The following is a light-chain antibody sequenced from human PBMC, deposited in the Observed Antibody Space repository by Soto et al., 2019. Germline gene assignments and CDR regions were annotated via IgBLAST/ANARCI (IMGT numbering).Light chain of an antibody. V-gene: IGKV1-5*01. Sequence: DIQMTQSPSTLSASVGDRVTITCRASQSIRSWLAWDQQKPGKAPKLLIYDASSLDSGVPSRFSGSGSGTEFTLTISSLQPDDFATYYCQQYNSIRRTFGQGTKVDI. CDR2: DAS. CDR1: QSIRSW. J-gene: IGKJ1*01. CDR3: QQYNSIRRT.